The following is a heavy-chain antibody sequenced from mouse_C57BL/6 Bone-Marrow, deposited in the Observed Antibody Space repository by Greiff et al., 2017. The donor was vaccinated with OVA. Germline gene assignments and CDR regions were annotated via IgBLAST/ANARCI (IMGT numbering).Heavy chain of an antibody. CDR2: IYPSDSET. V-gene: IGHV1-61*01. Sequence: QVQLQQPGAELVRPGSSVKLSCKASGYTFTSYWMDWVKQRPGQGLEWIGNIYPSDSETHYNQKFKDKATLTVDKSSSTAYMQLSSLTSEDSAVYYCARGFTTVVANHWYFDVGGTGTTVTVSS. CDR3: ARGFTTVVANHWYFDV. CDR1: GYTFTSYW. J-gene: IGHJ1*03. D-gene: IGHD1-1*01.